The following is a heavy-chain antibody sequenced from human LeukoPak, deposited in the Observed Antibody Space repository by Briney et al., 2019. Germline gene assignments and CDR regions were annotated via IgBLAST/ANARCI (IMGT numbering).Heavy chain of an antibody. CDR3: AKYVSGHYFDY. D-gene: IGHD3-10*01. CDR1: GGSISSYY. V-gene: IGHV4-59*10. CDR2: IYSSGST. Sequence: SETVSLTCAVSGGSISSYYWSWIRQPAGKGLEWIGRIYSSGSTNYNPSLRSRVTMSVDTSKNQFSLNLNSVTAADTAVYYRAKYVSGHYFDYCGQGMLVTVSS. J-gene: IGHJ4*02.